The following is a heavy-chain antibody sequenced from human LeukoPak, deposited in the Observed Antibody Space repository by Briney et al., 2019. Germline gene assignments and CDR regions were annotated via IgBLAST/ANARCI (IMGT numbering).Heavy chain of an antibody. V-gene: IGHV3-23*01. CDR1: GFTFSRYW. CDR3: AKVDNSYGWDP. Sequence: GGSLRLSCAASGFTFSRYWMSWVRQAPGKGLEWVSAISGSGGSTYYADSVKGRFTISRDNSKNTLYLQMNSLRAEDTAVYYCAKVDNSYGWDPWGQGTLVTVSS. CDR2: ISGSGGST. J-gene: IGHJ5*02. D-gene: IGHD5-18*01.